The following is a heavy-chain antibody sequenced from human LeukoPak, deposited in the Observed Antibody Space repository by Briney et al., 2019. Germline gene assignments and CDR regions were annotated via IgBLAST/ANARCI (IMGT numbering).Heavy chain of an antibody. CDR2: IWYDGSYK. CDR1: GFTFSSYG. V-gene: IGHV3-30*02. D-gene: IGHD4-11*01. J-gene: IGHJ4*02. Sequence: PGGSLRLSCAVSGFTFSSYGIHWVRQAPGKGLEWVAFIWYDGSYKYYADSVKGRLTISRDNSKNTVDLQMNSLRVEDTAVYYCAKGDYSNYPLHLDYWGQGNLVTVSS. CDR3: AKGDYSNYPLHLDY.